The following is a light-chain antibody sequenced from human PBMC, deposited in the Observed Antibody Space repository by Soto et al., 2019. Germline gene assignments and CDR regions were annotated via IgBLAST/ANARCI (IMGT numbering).Light chain of an antibody. CDR1: QSLLHSNGYNY. CDR2: LGS. V-gene: IGKV2-28*01. J-gene: IGKJ1*01. CDR3: MQALQTPRT. Sequence: DIVMTQSPLSLPXTPGEPASISCRSSQSLLHSNGYNYLDWYLQKPGQSPQLLIYLGSNRSSGVPDRFSGSGSGTDFTLKVSRVEAEDVGVYYCMQALQTPRTFGQGTKVEIK.